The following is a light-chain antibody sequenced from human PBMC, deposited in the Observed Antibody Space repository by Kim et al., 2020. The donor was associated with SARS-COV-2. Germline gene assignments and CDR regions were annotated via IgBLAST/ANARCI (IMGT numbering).Light chain of an antibody. Sequence: SVSPGQTARLTCSGDKLGDKYACWYQQKPGQSPVLVIYQDSKRPSGIPERFSGSNSGNTATLTISGTQAMDEADYYCQAWDSSTWVFGGGTQLTVL. J-gene: IGLJ3*02. V-gene: IGLV3-1*01. CDR3: QAWDSSTWV. CDR2: QDS. CDR1: KLGDKY.